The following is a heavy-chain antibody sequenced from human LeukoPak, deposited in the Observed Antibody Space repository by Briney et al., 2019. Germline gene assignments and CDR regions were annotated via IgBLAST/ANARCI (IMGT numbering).Heavy chain of an antibody. CDR3: ARAWGQYYFDY. CDR1: GFTVSSNY. CDR2: IYSGGST. D-gene: IGHD3-16*01. V-gene: IGHV3-66*01. Sequence: PGGSLRLSCAASGFTVSSNYMSWVRQAPGKGLEWVSVIYSGGSTYYADSVKGRFTISRDNSKNTLYLQMNSLRAEDTAVYYCARAWGQYYFDYWGQGTLVTVSS. J-gene: IGHJ4*02.